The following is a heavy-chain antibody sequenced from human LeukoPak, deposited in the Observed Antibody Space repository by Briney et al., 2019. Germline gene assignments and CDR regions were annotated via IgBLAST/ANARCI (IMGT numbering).Heavy chain of an antibody. CDR2: IIPILDKT. J-gene: IGHJ4*02. V-gene: IGHV1-69*04. Sequence: ASVKVSCKASGGTFSSYGFSWVRQAPGQGLEWMGRIIPILDKTHYSQKFQGRVTITADKSTSTAYMELSSLRSEDTAVYYCARDRINPRPAVTAPWYFDYWGQGTLVTVSS. D-gene: IGHD4-17*01. CDR1: GGTFSSYG. CDR3: ARDRINPRPAVTAPWYFDY.